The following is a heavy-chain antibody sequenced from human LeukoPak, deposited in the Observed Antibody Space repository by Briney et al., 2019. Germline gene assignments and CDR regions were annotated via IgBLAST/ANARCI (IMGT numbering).Heavy chain of an antibody. CDR2: IYYSGST. Sequence: PSQTLSLTCTVSGGSISSGDYYWSWIRQPPGKGLEWIGYIYYSGSTYYNPSLKSRVTISVDTSKNQFSLKLSSVTAADTAVYYCAIFDCSSTSSYWFDPWGQGTLVTVSS. D-gene: IGHD2-2*01. J-gene: IGHJ5*02. CDR1: GGSISSGDYY. CDR3: AIFDCSSTSSYWFDP. V-gene: IGHV4-30-4*08.